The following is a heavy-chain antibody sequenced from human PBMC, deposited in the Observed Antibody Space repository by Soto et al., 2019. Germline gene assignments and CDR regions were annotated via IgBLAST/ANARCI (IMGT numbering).Heavy chain of an antibody. CDR3: ASYSYGYSYLFDY. CDR2: IYYSGST. J-gene: IGHJ4*02. CDR1: GGSISGSSYY. V-gene: IGHV4-39*01. Sequence: PSETLSLTCTVSGGSISGSSYYWGWIRQPPGKGLEWIGTIYYSGSTYYNPSLESRVTISVDTSTNQFSLKLSSVTAADTAVYYCASYSYGYSYLFDYWGQGTLVTVSS. D-gene: IGHD5-18*01.